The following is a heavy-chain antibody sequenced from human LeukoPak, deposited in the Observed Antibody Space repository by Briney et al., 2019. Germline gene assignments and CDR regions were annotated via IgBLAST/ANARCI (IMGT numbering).Heavy chain of an antibody. CDR3: AKTIRGYSYGYVDY. J-gene: IGHJ4*02. Sequence: PGGSLRLSCAASGFTFSSYGMHWVRQAPGKGLEWVAVIWYDGSNKYYADSVKGRFTISRDNSKNTLYLQMNSLRAEDTAVYYCAKTIRGYSYGYVDYWGQGTLVTVSS. CDR1: GFTFSSYG. D-gene: IGHD5-18*01. CDR2: IWYDGSNK. V-gene: IGHV3-33*06.